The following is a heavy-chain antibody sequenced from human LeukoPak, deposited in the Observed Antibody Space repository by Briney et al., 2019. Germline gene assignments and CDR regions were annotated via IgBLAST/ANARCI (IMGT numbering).Heavy chain of an antibody. D-gene: IGHD6-13*01. CDR2: ISHDGSNK. J-gene: IGHJ4*02. CDR3: ARVALRGIAAAPADY. V-gene: IGHV3-30-3*01. CDR1: GFTFSSYA. Sequence: PGRSLRFSCAASGFTFSSYAMHWVRQAPGKGLEWVAVISHDGSNKYYADSVKGRFTISRDNSKNTLYLQMNSLRAEDTAVYYCARVALRGIAAAPADYWGQGTLVTVSS.